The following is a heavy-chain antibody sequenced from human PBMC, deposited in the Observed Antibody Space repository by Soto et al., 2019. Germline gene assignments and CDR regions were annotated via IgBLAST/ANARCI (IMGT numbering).Heavy chain of an antibody. CDR3: AKDRAFNYFYGMDV. CDR1: GLAFGNYA. Sequence: GGSLRLSCRAPGLAFGNYAMNWVRQVPGRGLEWVAGVNTNGRSTYYADSVRGRFTISRDNSKITVYLQMNSLRAEDTAVYYCAKDRAFNYFYGMDVWGQGTTVTVSS. CDR2: VNTNGRST. V-gene: IGHV3-23*01. J-gene: IGHJ6*02. D-gene: IGHD3-10*01.